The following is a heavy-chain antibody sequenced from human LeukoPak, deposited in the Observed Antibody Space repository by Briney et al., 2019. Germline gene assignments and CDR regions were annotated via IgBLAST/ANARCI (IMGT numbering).Heavy chain of an antibody. J-gene: IGHJ4*02. D-gene: IGHD5-18*01. CDR3: ASAPRIQLWARYFDY. CDR1: GGTFSSYA. CDR2: IIPILGIA. V-gene: IGHV1-69*04. Sequence: GASVKVSCKASGGTFSSYAISWVRQAPGQGLEWMGRIIPILGIANYAQKFQGRVTITADKSTSTAHMELSSLRSEDTAVYYCASAPRIQLWARYFDYWGQGTLVTVSS.